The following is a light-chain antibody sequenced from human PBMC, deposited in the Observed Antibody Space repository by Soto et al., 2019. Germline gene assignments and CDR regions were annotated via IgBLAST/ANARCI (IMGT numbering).Light chain of an antibody. J-gene: IGKJ1*01. CDR2: AAS. CDR3: QQYNSYS. CDR1: QTISSW. V-gene: IGKV1-5*01. Sequence: DIQMTQSPSALSASVGDRFTITCRASQTISSWLAWYQQKPGKAPKLLIYAASSLQSGVPSRFSGSGSGTEFTLTISSLQPDDFATYYCQQYNSYSFGQGTKVDIK.